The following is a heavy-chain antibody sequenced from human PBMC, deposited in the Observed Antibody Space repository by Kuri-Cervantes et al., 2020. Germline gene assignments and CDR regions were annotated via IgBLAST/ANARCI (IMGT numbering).Heavy chain of an antibody. V-gene: IGHV4-30-2*01. CDR1: GGSISSGGYS. J-gene: IGHJ5*02. CDR3: ATAGDDSSGYLRFDP. D-gene: IGHD3-22*01. Sequence: SCTVSGGSISSGGYSWSWIRQPPGKGLEWIGYIYHSGSTYYNPSLKSRVTISVDRSKNQFSLKLSSVTAADTAVYYCATAGDDSSGYLRFDPWGQGTLVTVSS. CDR2: IYHSGST.